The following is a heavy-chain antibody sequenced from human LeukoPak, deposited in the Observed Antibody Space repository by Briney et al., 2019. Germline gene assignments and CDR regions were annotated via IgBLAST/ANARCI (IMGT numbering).Heavy chain of an antibody. V-gene: IGHV4-30-2*01. CDR3: ARGAERQQLRAFDI. CDR2: IYHSGST. J-gene: IGHJ3*02. Sequence: PSETLSLTCTVSGGSISSGGYYWSCIRQPPGKGLECIGYIYHSGSTYYNPSLKSRVTISVDRSKNQFSLKLSSVTAADTAVYYCARGAERQQLRAFDIWGQGTMVTVSS. CDR1: GGSISSGGYY. D-gene: IGHD6-13*01.